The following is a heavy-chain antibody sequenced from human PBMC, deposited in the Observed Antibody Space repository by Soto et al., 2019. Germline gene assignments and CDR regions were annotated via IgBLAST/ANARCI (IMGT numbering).Heavy chain of an antibody. CDR2: ISGSGGST. V-gene: IGHV3-23*01. CDR1: GFSFSSYA. CDR3: AKDLAIFGVVTTYGMDV. J-gene: IGHJ6*02. D-gene: IGHD3-3*01. Sequence: GXSLRLSCAASGFSFSSYALSWVRQAPVKGLEWVSAISGSGGSTYYADSVKGRFTISRDNSKNTLYLQMNSLRAEDTAVYYCAKDLAIFGVVTTYGMDVWGQGTTVTVSS.